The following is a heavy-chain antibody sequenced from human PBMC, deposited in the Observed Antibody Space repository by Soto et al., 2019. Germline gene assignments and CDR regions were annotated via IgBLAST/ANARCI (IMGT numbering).Heavy chain of an antibody. Sequence: QVQLVQSGAEVKTPGSSVKVSCTASGDTFNFYTLSWVRQAPGQGLEWMGRIIPMLGMSNYSQKFQGRVKMIEDKSTSTAYMGLSSLRSEDTALYYCATNYGSGSAHFDNWGQGTLVTVSS. CDR1: GDTFNFYT. CDR2: IIPMLGMS. J-gene: IGHJ4*02. V-gene: IGHV1-69*02. D-gene: IGHD3-10*01. CDR3: ATNYGSGSAHFDN.